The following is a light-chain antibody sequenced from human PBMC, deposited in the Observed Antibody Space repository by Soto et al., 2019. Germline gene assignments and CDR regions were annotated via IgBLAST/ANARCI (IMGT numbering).Light chain of an antibody. CDR3: QNFDSAPQT. V-gene: IGKV1-27*01. J-gene: IGKJ1*01. Sequence: LQMTPSSFPLSGSLGDRVTIPFPANQGIRHYLAWYQQKPGKVPKLLIYEASNLQSGVPSRFRGGGSGTEFTLTISSLQPEDVATYYCQNFDSAPQTFGQGTKVDIK. CDR2: EAS. CDR1: QGIRHY.